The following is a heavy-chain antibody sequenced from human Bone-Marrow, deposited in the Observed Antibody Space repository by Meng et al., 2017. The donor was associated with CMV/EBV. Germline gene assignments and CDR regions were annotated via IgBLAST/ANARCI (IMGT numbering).Heavy chain of an antibody. V-gene: IGHV3-23*03. D-gene: IGHD1-14*01. CDR2: ISRDGRNT. CDR1: GFTFSTYA. CDR3: ATYHRGPEFYLDH. J-gene: IGHJ4*02. Sequence: GESLKISCAASGFTFSTYAMSWVRQAPGKGLEWVSVISRDGRNTYYVDSVKGRFTISRDDSKNTLYLQMSSLRAEDTAVYYCATYHRGPEFYLDHWGQGTRVTGSS.